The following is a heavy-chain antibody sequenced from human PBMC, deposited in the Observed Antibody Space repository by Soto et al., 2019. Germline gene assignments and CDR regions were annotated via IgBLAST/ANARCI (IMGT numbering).Heavy chain of an antibody. J-gene: IGHJ5*02. CDR2: ISAYNGNT. D-gene: IGHD3-22*01. CDR1: GYTFTSYG. V-gene: IGHV1-18*01. Sequence: ASVEVSCKSSGYTFTSYGLSWVRQAPGQGLEWMGWISAYNGNTNYAQKLQGRVTMTTDTSTSTAYMELRSLRSDDTAVYYCARTPIIHTMIVVVIKGDWFDPWGQGTLVTVSS. CDR3: ARTPIIHTMIVVVIKGDWFDP.